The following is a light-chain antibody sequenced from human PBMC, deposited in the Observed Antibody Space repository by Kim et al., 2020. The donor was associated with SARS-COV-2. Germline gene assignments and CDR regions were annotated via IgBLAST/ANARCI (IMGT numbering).Light chain of an antibody. CDR2: DVS. CDR1: SSDVGGYKY. Sequence: PGQSVTISCTGTSSDVGGYKYVSWYQQHPGKAPKLMIYDVSKRPSGVPDRFSGSKSGNTASLTISGLQAEDEADYYCCSYAGSYVVFGGGTQLTVL. J-gene: IGLJ2*01. V-gene: IGLV2-11*01. CDR3: CSYAGSYVV.